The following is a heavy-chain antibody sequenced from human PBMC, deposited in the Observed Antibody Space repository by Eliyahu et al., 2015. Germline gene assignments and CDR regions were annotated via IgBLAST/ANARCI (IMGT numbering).Heavy chain of an antibody. CDR2: IYFSGST. V-gene: IGHV4-39*01. J-gene: IGHJ4*02. CDR3: ASQVVPAERGTVY. D-gene: IGHD2-2*01. Sequence: QLQLQXSGPGLVKPSETLSLTCTVXGXSISSXSYXWGWIRQPPGKGLEWIGSIYFSGSTYYNPSLKSRVTISVDTSKNQFSLKLSSVTAADTAVYYCASQVVPAERGTVYWGQGTLVTVSS. CDR1: GXSISSXSYX.